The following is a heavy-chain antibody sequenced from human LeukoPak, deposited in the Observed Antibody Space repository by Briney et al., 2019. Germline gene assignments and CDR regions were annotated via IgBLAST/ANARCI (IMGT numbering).Heavy chain of an antibody. CDR2: IIPIFGTA. D-gene: IGHD4-17*01. J-gene: IGHJ3*02. Sequence: SVKVSCKASGGTFSSYAISWVRQAPGQGLEWMGGIIPIFGTANYAQKFQGRVTITADKSTSTAYMELSRLRSEETAVYYCARDRATYGDYVPYDAFDIWGQGTMVTVSS. CDR1: GGTFSSYA. V-gene: IGHV1-69*06. CDR3: ARDRATYGDYVPYDAFDI.